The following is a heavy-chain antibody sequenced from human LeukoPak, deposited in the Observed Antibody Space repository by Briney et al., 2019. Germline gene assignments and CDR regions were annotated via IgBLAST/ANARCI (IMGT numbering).Heavy chain of an antibody. Sequence: SETLSLTCAVSGYSISSGYYWGWIRQPPGKGLEWIGSIYHSGSTYYNPSLKSRVTISVDTSKNQFSLKLSSVTAADTAVYYCASDGRRLLEWLRYNWFDPWGQGTLVTVSS. CDR1: GYSISSGYY. CDR2: IYHSGST. CDR3: ASDGRRLLEWLRYNWFDP. D-gene: IGHD3-3*01. V-gene: IGHV4-38-2*01. J-gene: IGHJ5*02.